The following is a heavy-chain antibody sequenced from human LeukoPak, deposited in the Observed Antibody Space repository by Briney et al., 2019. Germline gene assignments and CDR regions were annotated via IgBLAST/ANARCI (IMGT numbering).Heavy chain of an antibody. Sequence: GGSLRLSCAASGCTFSSYAMHWVRQAPGKGLEWVAVISYDGSNKYYADSVKGRFTISRDNSKNTLYLQMNSLRAEDTAVYYCARESAHPGSSYYYYGMDVWGQGTTVTVSS. V-gene: IGHV3-30*04. CDR1: GCTFSSYA. J-gene: IGHJ6*02. D-gene: IGHD1-14*01. CDR3: ARESAHPGSSYYYYGMDV. CDR2: ISYDGSNK.